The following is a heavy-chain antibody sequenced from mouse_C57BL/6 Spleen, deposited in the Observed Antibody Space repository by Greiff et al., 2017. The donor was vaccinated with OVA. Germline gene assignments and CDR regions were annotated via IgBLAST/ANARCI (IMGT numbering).Heavy chain of an antibody. CDR2: ISDGGSYT. CDR1: GFTFSSYA. Sequence: EVKLMESGGGLVKPGGSLKLSCAASGFTFSSYAMSWVRQTPEKRLEWVATISDGGSYTYYPDNVKGRFTISRDNAKNNLYLQMSHLKSEDTAMYYCARGITSGWFAYWGQGTLVTVSA. V-gene: IGHV5-4*03. J-gene: IGHJ3*01. D-gene: IGHD1-1*01. CDR3: ARGITSGWFAY.